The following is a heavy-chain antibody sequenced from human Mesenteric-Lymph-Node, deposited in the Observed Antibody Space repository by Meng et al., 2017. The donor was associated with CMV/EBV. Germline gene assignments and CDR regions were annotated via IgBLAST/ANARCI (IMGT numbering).Heavy chain of an antibody. Sequence: ASVKVSCKASGYTFTSYGISWVRQAPGQGLEWMGWINPNSGGTNYAQKFQGRVTMTRDTSISTAYMELSRLRSDDTAVYYCARGGSMVRGVLYYYYGMDVWGQGTTVTVSS. CDR3: ARGGSMVRGVLYYYYGMDV. J-gene: IGHJ6*02. V-gene: IGHV1-2*02. D-gene: IGHD3-10*01. CDR2: INPNSGGT. CDR1: GYTFTSYG.